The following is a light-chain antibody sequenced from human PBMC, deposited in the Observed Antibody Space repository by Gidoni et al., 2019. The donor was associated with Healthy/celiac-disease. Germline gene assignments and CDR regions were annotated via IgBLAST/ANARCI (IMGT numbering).Light chain of an antibody. Sequence: EIELTQSPGTLSLSPGERATLSCRASQSVSSSYLAWYQQKPGQAPRLLIYGASSRATGIPDRFSGSGSGTDFTLTISRLEPEDFAVYYCQQYGSSLPLTFXGXTKVEIK. J-gene: IGKJ4*01. CDR1: QSVSSSY. CDR2: GAS. V-gene: IGKV3-20*01. CDR3: QQYGSSLPLT.